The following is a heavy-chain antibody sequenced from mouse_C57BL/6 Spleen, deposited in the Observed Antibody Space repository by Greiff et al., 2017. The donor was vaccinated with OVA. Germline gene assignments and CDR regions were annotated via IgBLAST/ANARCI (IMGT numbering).Heavy chain of an antibody. CDR1: GYPFTSYW. CDR2: LYPGSGST. J-gene: IGHJ3*01. V-gene: IGHV1-55*01. D-gene: IGHD2-4*01. Sequence: QVQLQQPGAELVKPGASVQMSCKASGYPFTSYWITWVKQRPGQGLEWIGDLYPGSGSTNYNEKFKRKATLTVDTSSSTAYMQLSSLTSEDSAVYDCARSEDYEFAYGGQGTRVTVSA. CDR3: ARSEDYEFAY.